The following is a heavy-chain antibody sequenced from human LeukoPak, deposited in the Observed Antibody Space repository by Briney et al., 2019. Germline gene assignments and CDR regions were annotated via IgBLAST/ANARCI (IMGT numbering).Heavy chain of an antibody. Sequence: PGGSLRLSCAASGFTFSRYWIHWFRQAPGKGPVWVSVISTDGSSTRYADSVKGRFTISRDNVKNTLYLQMNSLRVEDTAVYYCTGPSFDASGMGFDPWGQGALVTVSS. J-gene: IGHJ5*02. CDR2: ISTDGSST. CDR3: TGPSFDASGMGFDP. V-gene: IGHV3-74*01. CDR1: GFTFSRYW. D-gene: IGHD3-10*01.